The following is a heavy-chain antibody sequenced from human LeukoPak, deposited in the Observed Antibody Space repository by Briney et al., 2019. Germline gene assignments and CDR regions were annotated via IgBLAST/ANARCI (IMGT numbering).Heavy chain of an antibody. V-gene: IGHV4-59*01. Sequence: ETLSLTXXXSGGSISSYYWSWIRQPPGKGLEWIGYIYYSGSTNYNPSLKSRVTISVDTSKNQFSLKLSSVTAADTAVYYCARGGAAAALWGQGTLVTVSS. CDR1: GGSISSYY. CDR3: ARGGAAAAL. D-gene: IGHD6-13*01. CDR2: IYYSGST. J-gene: IGHJ4*02.